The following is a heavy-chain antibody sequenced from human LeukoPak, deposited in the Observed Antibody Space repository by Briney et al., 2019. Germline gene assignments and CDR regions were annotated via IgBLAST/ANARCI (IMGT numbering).Heavy chain of an antibody. CDR1: GFSLSTSGMC. CDR3: ARMSHSIAVAGTDAFDI. J-gene: IGHJ3*02. D-gene: IGHD6-19*01. Sequence: SGPALVKPTQTLTLTCTFSGFSLSTSGMCVSWIRQPPGKALEWLARLDWDDDKYYSTSLKTRLTISKDTSKNQVGLTMTNMDPVDAATYYCARMSHSIAVAGTDAFDIWGQGTMVTVSS. CDR2: LDWDDDK. V-gene: IGHV2-70*11.